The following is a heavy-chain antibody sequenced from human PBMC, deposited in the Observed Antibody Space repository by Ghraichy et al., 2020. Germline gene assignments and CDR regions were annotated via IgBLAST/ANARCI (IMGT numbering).Heavy chain of an antibody. J-gene: IGHJ4*02. V-gene: IGHV1-18*01. CDR3: ARPIAVSGHFFDF. CDR2: ISANNGHT. D-gene: IGHD6-19*01. CDR1: GFMFSSYG. Sequence: KVSCTASGFMFSSYGLSWVRQAPGQGLEWMGWISANNGHTNYAEKFQHRVTMTTDMSTSTAYMELRSLRSDDTAVYYCARPIAVSGHFFDFRGQGTLVAVSS.